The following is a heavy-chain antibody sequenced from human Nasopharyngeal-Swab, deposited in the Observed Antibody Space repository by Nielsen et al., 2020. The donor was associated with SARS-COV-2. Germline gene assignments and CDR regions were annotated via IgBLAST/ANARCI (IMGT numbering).Heavy chain of an antibody. CDR1: GDSVSSNSAA. J-gene: IGHJ6*03. V-gene: IGHV6-1*01. D-gene: IGHD2-15*01. CDR2: TYYRSRWYN. Sequence: SETLSLTCAISGDSVSSNSAAWNWIRQSPSRGLEWLGRTYYRSRWYNDYAVSVKSRITINPDTSKNQFSLQLNSVTPKDTAVYYCAREGRYCSGGSCKDYYYYYMDVWGKGTTV. CDR3: AREGRYCSGGSCKDYYYYYMDV.